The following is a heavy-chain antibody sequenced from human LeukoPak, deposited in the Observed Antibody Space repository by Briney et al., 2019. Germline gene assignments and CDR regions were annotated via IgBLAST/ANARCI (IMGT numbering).Heavy chain of an antibody. D-gene: IGHD5-18*01. CDR2: IDSSGSTI. CDR3: ARGEYTYVYFDY. Sequence: LSLTCTVSGGSISSGGYYMSWIRQAPGKGLEWVSYIDSSGSTIYYADSVKGRFTISRDNAKNSLYLQMNSLRAEDTAVYYCARGEYTYVYFDYWGQGTLVTVSS. CDR1: GGSISSGGYY. J-gene: IGHJ4*02. V-gene: IGHV3-11*01.